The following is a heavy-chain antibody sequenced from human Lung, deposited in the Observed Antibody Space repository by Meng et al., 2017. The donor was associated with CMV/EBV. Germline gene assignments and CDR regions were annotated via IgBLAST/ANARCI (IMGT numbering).Heavy chain of an antibody. J-gene: IGHJ2*01. CDR3: ANLGICCSSTSYYTWTNWSFAL. Sequence: GESLKISCAASGFTFSSYAMSWVRQAPGKGLEWVSAISGSGGSTYYADSVKGRFTISRDNSKNTLYLQMNSLRAEDTAVYYCANLGICCSSTSYYTWTNWSFALWGHGTXVTVSS. CDR2: ISGSGGST. CDR1: GFTFSSYA. D-gene: IGHD2-2*02. V-gene: IGHV3-23*01.